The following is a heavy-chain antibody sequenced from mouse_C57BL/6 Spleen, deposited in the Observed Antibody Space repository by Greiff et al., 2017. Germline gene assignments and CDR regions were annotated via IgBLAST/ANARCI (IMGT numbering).Heavy chain of an antibody. CDR1: GYTFTDYE. CDR2: IDPDTGGT. CDR3: TRYDYGNFEY. V-gene: IGHV1-15*01. D-gene: IGHD2-4*01. Sequence: VQLQQSGAELVRPGASVTLSCKASGYTFTDYEMHWVKQTPVHGLEWIGAIDPDTGGTAYNQKFKGKAILTADKSSCTAYMELRSLTSEDSAVYYCTRYDYGNFEYWGQGTTLTVSS. J-gene: IGHJ2*01.